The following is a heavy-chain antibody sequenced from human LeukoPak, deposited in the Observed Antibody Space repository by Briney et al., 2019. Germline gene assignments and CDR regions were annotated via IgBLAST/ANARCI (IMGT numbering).Heavy chain of an antibody. V-gene: IGHV3-30*02. CDR3: AKDRAVWGSSHSYYFDY. J-gene: IGHJ4*02. Sequence: GGSLRLSCAASGFTFSSYGVHWVRQAPGKGLEWVAFIRYDGSNKYYADSVKGRFTISRDNSKNTLYLQMNSLTAEATAVYYCAKDRAVWGSSHSYYFDYWGQGTLVTVSS. CDR1: GFTFSSYG. CDR2: IRYDGSNK. D-gene: IGHD1-26*01.